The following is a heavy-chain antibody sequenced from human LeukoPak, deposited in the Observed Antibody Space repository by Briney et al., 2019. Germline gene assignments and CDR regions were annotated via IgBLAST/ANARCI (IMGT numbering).Heavy chain of an antibody. J-gene: IGHJ3*02. V-gene: IGHV6-1*01. D-gene: IGHD4-23*01. Sequence: SQTLSLTCAISGDTVSNNIAAWDWIRQSPWSGLEWLGRTYYRSKWFNDYAVSVKSRVTINPDTSKSQFSLQLNSVTPEDTALYYCVRDIGGAFDIWGQGTMVTVSS. CDR2: TYYRSKWFN. CDR3: VRDIGGAFDI. CDR1: GDTVSNNIAA.